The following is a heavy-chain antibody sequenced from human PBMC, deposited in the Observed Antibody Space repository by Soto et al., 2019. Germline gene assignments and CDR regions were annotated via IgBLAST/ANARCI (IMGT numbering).Heavy chain of an antibody. D-gene: IGHD3-3*01. CDR2: ISYDGSNK. Sequence: ESGGGVVQPGRSLRLSCAASGFTFSSYGMHWVRQAPGKGLEWVAVISYDGSNKYYADSVKGRFTISRDNSKNTLYLQMNSLRAEDTAVYYCAKSGQRITIFGVVQYYYYYYMDVWGKGTTVTVSS. V-gene: IGHV3-30*18. J-gene: IGHJ6*03. CDR1: GFTFSSYG. CDR3: AKSGQRITIFGVVQYYYYYYMDV.